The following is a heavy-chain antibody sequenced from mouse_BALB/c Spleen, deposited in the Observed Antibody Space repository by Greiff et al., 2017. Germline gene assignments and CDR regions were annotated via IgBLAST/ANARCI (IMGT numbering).Heavy chain of an antibody. Sequence: EVKLVESGPGLVKPSQSLSLTCTVTGYSITSDYAWNWIRQFPGNKLEWMGYISYSGSTSYNPSLKSRISITRDTSKNQFFLQLNSVTTEDTATYYCARSDGYYDAMDDWGQGTSVTVSS. V-gene: IGHV3-2*02. CDR1: GYSITSDYA. J-gene: IGHJ4*01. CDR2: ISYSGST. D-gene: IGHD2-3*01. CDR3: ARSDGYYDAMDD.